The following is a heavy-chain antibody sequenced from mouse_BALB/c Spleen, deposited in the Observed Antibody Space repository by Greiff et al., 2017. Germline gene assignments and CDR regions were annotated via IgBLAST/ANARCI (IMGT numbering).Heavy chain of an antibody. CDR1: GYTFTSYW. J-gene: IGHJ4*01. CDR3: TRNSRYDYDEGMDY. V-gene: IGHV1-69*02. CDR2: IYPSDSYT. D-gene: IGHD2-4*01. Sequence: QVQLQQPGAELVRPGASVKLSCKASGYTFTSYWINWVKQRPGQGLEWIGNIYPSDSYTNYNQKFKDKATLTVDKSSSTAYMQLSSPTSEDSAVYYCTRNSRYDYDEGMDYWGQGTSVTVSS.